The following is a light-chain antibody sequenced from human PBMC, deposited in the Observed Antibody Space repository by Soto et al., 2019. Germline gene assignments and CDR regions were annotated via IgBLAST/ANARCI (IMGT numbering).Light chain of an antibody. J-gene: IGKJ1*01. V-gene: IGKV3-15*01. CDR3: QQYNNWPGGT. Sequence: EIVMTQSPATLSVSPGERATLSCRASQSVSSNLAWYQQKTGQAPRLLIYGASTRATGIPARFSGSGSGTEFTLTISSLQSEDFAVYYCQQYNNWPGGTFGQGTKVEIK. CDR1: QSVSSN. CDR2: GAS.